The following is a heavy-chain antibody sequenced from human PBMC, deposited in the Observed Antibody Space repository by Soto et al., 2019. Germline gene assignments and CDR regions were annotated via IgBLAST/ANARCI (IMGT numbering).Heavy chain of an antibody. J-gene: IGHJ5*02. CDR2: IYANGNE. Sequence: QITLKESGPPLVKPTQTLTLTCTFSGLSLNTGGGAVGWVRQPPGKALEWLAVIYANGNERFSPSLKTRLTIXXXTXQNQVVLTMTDMAPEDTAMYYCGPRRSEAARCWFDPWGQGILVTVSS. CDR3: GPRRSEAARCWFDP. D-gene: IGHD6-6*01. CDR1: GLSLNTGGGA. V-gene: IGHV2-5*01.